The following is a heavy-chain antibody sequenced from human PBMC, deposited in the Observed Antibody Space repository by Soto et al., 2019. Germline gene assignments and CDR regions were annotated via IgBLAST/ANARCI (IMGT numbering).Heavy chain of an antibody. D-gene: IGHD5-12*01. J-gene: IGHJ2*01. Sequence: QVQLVQSGAEVKKPGSSVTVSCKASGGTFSSYTISWVRQAPGQGLEWMGGIIPIFGTANYAQKFQGRVTITADESTSTAYVELSSVRSEDTAVYYCARGNHRWLQLWYFDLWGRGTLVTVSS. CDR1: GGTFSSYT. V-gene: IGHV1-69*12. CDR3: ARGNHRWLQLWYFDL. CDR2: IIPIFGTA.